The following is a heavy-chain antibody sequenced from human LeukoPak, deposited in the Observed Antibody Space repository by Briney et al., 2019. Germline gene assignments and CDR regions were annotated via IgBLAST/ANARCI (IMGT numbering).Heavy chain of an antibody. CDR2: ISGSGGST. J-gene: IGHJ6*02. CDR1: GFTFSSYA. Sequence: PGGSLRLSCAASGFTFSSYAMSWVRQAPGKGLEWVSAISGSGGSTYYADSVKGRFTISRDNSKNTLYLQMNSLRAEDTAVYYCAKRVDTASPSYYYGMDVWGQGTTVTVSS. CDR3: AKRVDTASPSYYYGMDV. V-gene: IGHV3-23*01. D-gene: IGHD5-18*01.